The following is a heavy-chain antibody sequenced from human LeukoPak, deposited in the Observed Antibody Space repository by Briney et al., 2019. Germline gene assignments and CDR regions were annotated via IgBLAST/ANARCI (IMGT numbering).Heavy chain of an antibody. J-gene: IGHJ3*02. V-gene: IGHV1-2*02. CDR2: INPNSGGT. CDR3: ARSALWDDAFDI. CDR1: GYTFTGYY. D-gene: IGHD3-10*01. Sequence: ASVKVSCKASGYTFTGYYMHWVRRAPGQGLEWMGWINPNSGGTNYAQKFQGRVTMTRDTSISTAYMELSRLRSDDTAVYYCARSALWDDAFDIWGQGTMVTVSS.